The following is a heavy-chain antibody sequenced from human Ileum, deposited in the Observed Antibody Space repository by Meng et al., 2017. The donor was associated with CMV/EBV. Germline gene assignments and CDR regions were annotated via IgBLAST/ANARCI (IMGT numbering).Heavy chain of an antibody. CDR1: GFPFSIYW. CDR2: LNSDGRTP. CDR3: ARGPSGGHYYVGDY. V-gene: IGHV3-74*01. D-gene: IGHD1-26*01. Sequence: SGFPFSIYWMHWVRQRPGKGLVWVARLNSDGRTPTYADSVKGRFTISRDNAKNTLYLQMNSLRVEDTAVYYCARGPSGGHYYVGDYWGRGTLVTVSS. J-gene: IGHJ4*02.